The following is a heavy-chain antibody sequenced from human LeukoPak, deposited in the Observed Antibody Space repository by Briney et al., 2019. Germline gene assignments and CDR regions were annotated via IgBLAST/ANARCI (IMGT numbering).Heavy chain of an antibody. CDR1: GFTVSSNY. Sequence: GGSLRLSCAASGFTVSSNYMSWVRQAPGKGLERVSVIYSGGSTYYADSVKGRFTISRHNSKNTLYLQMNSLRAEDTAVYYCARAGYSSGYYSFDYWGQGTLVTVSS. D-gene: IGHD3-22*01. CDR2: IYSGGST. V-gene: IGHV3-53*04. CDR3: ARAGYSSGYYSFDY. J-gene: IGHJ4*02.